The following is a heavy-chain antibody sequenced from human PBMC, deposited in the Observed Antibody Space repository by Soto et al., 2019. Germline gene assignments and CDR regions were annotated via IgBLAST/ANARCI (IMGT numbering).Heavy chain of an antibody. D-gene: IGHD3-3*01. Sequence: ETLSLTCTVSGGSISSSSYYWGWIRQPPGKGLEWIGSIYYSGSTYYNPSLKSRVTISVDTSKNQFSLKLSSVTAADTAVYYCARGIRFLEWLLLYFDYWGQGTLVTVSS. CDR1: GGSISSSSYY. CDR3: ARGIRFLEWLLLYFDY. J-gene: IGHJ4*02. V-gene: IGHV4-39*01. CDR2: IYYSGST.